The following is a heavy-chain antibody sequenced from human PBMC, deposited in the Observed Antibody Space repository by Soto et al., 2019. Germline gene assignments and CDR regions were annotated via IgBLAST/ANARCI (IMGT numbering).Heavy chain of an antibody. Sequence: PSETLSLTCTVSGCSISSYYWSWIRQPPGKGLEWIGYIYYSGSTNYNPSLKSRVTISVDTSKNQFSLKLSSVTAADTAVYYCARAQPAYSSSWGTFDYWGQGTLVTVSS. CDR3: ARAQPAYSSSWGTFDY. CDR1: GCSISSYY. D-gene: IGHD6-6*01. CDR2: IYYSGST. V-gene: IGHV4-59*08. J-gene: IGHJ4*02.